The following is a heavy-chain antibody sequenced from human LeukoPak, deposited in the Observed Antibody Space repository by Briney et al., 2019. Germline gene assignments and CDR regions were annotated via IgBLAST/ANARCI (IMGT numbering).Heavy chain of an antibody. CDR3: AKDLLRLGELSPFDY. Sequence: ASVKVSCKASGYTFTSYGISWVRQAPGQGLEWMGWISAYDGNTNYAQNLQGRVTMTTDTSTSTAYMELRSLRSDDTAVYYCAKDLLRLGELSPFDYWGQGTLVTVSS. D-gene: IGHD3-16*02. CDR1: GYTFTSYG. CDR2: ISAYDGNT. V-gene: IGHV1-18*01. J-gene: IGHJ4*02.